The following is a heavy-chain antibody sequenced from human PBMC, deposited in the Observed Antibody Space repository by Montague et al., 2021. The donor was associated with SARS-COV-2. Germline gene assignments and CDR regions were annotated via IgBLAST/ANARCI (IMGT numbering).Heavy chain of an antibody. Sequence: SLRLSGAASGFTFSRYEMNWVRQAPGKGLEWVSYISSSGSTLYYSDSVXGRFTISRDNAKNSLYLQMNSLRAEDTAVYYCASGDFDYYYYGMDVWGQGTTVTVSS. D-gene: IGHD4-17*01. V-gene: IGHV3-48*03. J-gene: IGHJ6*02. CDR2: ISSSGSTL. CDR3: ASGDFDYYYYGMDV. CDR1: GFTFSRYE.